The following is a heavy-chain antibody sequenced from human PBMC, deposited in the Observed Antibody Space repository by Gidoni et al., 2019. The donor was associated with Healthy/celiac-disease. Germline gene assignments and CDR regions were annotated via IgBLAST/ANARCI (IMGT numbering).Heavy chain of an antibody. CDR3: ARVNLWELTPFDY. Sequence: LVQPGGSLRLSCAASGFTFSSYEMNWVRQAPGKGLEWVSYISSSGSTIYYAGSVKGRFTISRDNAKNSLYLQINSLRAEDTAVYYCARVNLWELTPFDYWGQGTLVTVSS. CDR2: ISSSGSTI. D-gene: IGHD1-26*01. J-gene: IGHJ4*02. CDR1: GFTFSSYE. V-gene: IGHV3-48*03.